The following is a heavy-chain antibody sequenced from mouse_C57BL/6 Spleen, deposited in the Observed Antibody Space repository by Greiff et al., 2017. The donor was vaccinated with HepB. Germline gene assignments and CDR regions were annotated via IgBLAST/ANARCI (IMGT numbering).Heavy chain of an antibody. J-gene: IGHJ3*01. D-gene: IGHD2-1*01. CDR3: ERVEGNYVFAY. Sequence: DVKLVESGGGLVKPGGSLKLSCAASGFTFSSYAMSWVRQTPEKRLEWVATISDGGSYTYYPDNVKGRFTISRDNAKNNLYLQMSHLKSEDTAMYYCERVEGNYVFAYWGQGTLVTVSA. V-gene: IGHV5-4*03. CDR2: ISDGGSYT. CDR1: GFTFSSYA.